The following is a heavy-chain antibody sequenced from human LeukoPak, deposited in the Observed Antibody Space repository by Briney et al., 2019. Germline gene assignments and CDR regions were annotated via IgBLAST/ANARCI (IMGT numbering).Heavy chain of an antibody. CDR1: GFTFSSYS. CDR3: AKEHYDILTGYYYFDY. J-gene: IGHJ4*02. Sequence: PGGSLRLSCAASGFTFSSYSMNWVRQAPGKGLEWVSYISSSSSTIYYADSVKGRFTISRDNAKNSLYLQMNSLRAEDTAVYYCAKEHYDILTGYYYFDYWGQGTLVTVSS. CDR2: ISSSSSTI. D-gene: IGHD3-9*01. V-gene: IGHV3-48*01.